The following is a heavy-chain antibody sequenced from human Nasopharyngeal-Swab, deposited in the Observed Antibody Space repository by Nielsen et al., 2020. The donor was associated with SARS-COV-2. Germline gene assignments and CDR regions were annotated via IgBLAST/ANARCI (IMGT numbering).Heavy chain of an antibody. CDR3: ARVSFDSSGYYSTGPKKY. D-gene: IGHD3-22*01. J-gene: IGHJ4*02. CDR1: GFTFSSYS. Sequence: GGSLRLSCAASGFTFSSYSMNWVRQAPGKGLEWVSSISISSSYIYYADSVKGRFTISRDNAKNSLYLQMNSLRAEDTAVYYCARVSFDSSGYYSTGPKKYWGQGTLVTVSS. V-gene: IGHV3-21*01. CDR2: ISISSSYI.